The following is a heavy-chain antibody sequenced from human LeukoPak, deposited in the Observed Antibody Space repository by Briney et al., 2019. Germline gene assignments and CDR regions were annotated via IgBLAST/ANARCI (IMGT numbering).Heavy chain of an antibody. CDR2: IRYDGSNK. J-gene: IGHJ4*02. CDR1: GFTFSSYG. Sequence: GGSLRPSCAASGFTFSSYGMHWVRQAPGKGLEWVAFIRYDGSNKYYADSVKGRFTISRDNSKNTLYLQMNSLRAEDTAVYYCAKVTGGVPAAILYLDYWGQGTLVTVSS. V-gene: IGHV3-30*02. D-gene: IGHD2-2*02. CDR3: AKVTGGVPAAILYLDY.